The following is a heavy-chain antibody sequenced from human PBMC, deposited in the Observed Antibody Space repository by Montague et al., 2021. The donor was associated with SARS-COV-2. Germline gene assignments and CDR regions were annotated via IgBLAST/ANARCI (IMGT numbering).Heavy chain of an antibody. CDR3: ARATEWRGYYYYYYMDV. Sequence: CAISGDRVSINRAACNWNRQSPSRGPEWLRRTYYRSRWFNDYAASIRSRITINPDTSKNQFSLQLNSVTPEDTAVYYCARATEWRGYYYYYYMDVWGKGNTVTVSS. V-gene: IGHV6-1*01. J-gene: IGHJ6*03. CDR1: GDRVSINRAA. D-gene: IGHD1-14*01. CDR2: TYYRSRWFN.